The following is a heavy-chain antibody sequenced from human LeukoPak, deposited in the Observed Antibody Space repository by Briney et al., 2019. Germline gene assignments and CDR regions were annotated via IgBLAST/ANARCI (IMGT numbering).Heavy chain of an antibody. Sequence: ASVKVSCKASGYTFTGYYMHWVRQAPGQGLEWMGWINPNSGGTNYAQKFQGRVTMTRDTSTSTVYMELSSLRSEDTAVYYCARESFTYYDILTGYYQDAFDIWGQGTMVTVSS. V-gene: IGHV1-2*02. CDR2: INPNSGGT. D-gene: IGHD3-9*01. CDR3: ARESFTYYDILTGYYQDAFDI. J-gene: IGHJ3*02. CDR1: GYTFTGYY.